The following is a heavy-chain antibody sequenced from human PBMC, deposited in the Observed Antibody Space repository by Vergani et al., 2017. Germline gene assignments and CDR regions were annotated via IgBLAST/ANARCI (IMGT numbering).Heavy chain of an antibody. CDR3: AKSLNYYDSSGYYGAGGAFDI. J-gene: IGHJ3*02. CDR1: GGTFSSYA. D-gene: IGHD3-22*01. CDR2: IIPIFGTA. Sequence: QVQLVQSGAEVKKPGSSVKVSCKASGGTFSSYAISWVRQAPGQGLEWMGGIIPIFGTANYAQKFQGRVTITADESTSTAYMELSSLRSEDTAVYYCAKSLNYYDSSGYYGAGGAFDIWGQGTMVTVSS. V-gene: IGHV1-69*01.